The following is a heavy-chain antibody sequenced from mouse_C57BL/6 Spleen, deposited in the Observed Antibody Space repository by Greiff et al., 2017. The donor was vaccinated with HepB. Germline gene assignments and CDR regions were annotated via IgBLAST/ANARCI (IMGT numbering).Heavy chain of an antibody. CDR2: INYDGSST. CDR3: AKLITTVSYWYFDV. Sequence: EVMLVESEGGLVQPGSSMKLSCTASGFTFSDYYMAWVRQVPEKGLEWVANINYDGSSTYYLDSLKSRFIISRDNAKNILYLQMSSLKSEDTATYYCAKLITTVSYWYFDVWGTGTTVTVSS. D-gene: IGHD1-1*01. CDR1: GFTFSDYY. V-gene: IGHV5-16*01. J-gene: IGHJ1*03.